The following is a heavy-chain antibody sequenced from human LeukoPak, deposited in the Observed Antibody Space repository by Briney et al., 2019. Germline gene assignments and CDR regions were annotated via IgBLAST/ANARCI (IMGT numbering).Heavy chain of an antibody. D-gene: IGHD3-3*01. CDR1: GFTFSSYA. J-gene: IGHJ4*02. V-gene: IGHV3-23*01. CDR3: AKGYVRDDFWSGYYLIDY. Sequence: PGGSLRLSCAASGFTFSSYAMSWVRQAPGKGLEWVSAICGSGGSTYYADSVKGRFTISRDNSRNTLYLQMNSLRAEDTAVYYCAKGYVRDDFWSGYYLIDYWGQGTLVTVSS. CDR2: ICGSGGST.